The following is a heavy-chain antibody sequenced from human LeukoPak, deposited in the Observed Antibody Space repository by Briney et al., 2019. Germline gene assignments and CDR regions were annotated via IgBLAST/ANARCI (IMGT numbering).Heavy chain of an antibody. J-gene: IGHJ4*02. D-gene: IGHD3-22*01. CDR3: ASYNYYDSSGYPDY. V-gene: IGHV3-20*04. Sequence: PGGSLRLSCAASGFTFDDYGMSWVRQAPGKGLEWVSGINWNGGDTGYVDSVKGRFTISRDNAKNSLYLQMNSLRAEDTAVYYCASYNYYDSSGYPDYWGQGTLVTVSS. CDR2: INWNGGDT. CDR1: GFTFDDYG.